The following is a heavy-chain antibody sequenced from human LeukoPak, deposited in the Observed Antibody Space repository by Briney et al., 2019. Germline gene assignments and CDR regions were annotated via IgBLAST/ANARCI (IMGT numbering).Heavy chain of an antibody. CDR3: ARDFRITYDYGSGSYYLDY. Sequence: PGGSLRLSCAASGFTFSSYWMSWVRQAPGKGLEWVANIKQDGSEKYYVDSVKGRFTISRDNAKNSLYLQMNSLRAEDTAVYYCARDFRITYDYGSGSYYLDYWGQGTLVTVSS. J-gene: IGHJ4*02. CDR1: GFTFSSYW. D-gene: IGHD3-10*01. V-gene: IGHV3-7*01. CDR2: IKQDGSEK.